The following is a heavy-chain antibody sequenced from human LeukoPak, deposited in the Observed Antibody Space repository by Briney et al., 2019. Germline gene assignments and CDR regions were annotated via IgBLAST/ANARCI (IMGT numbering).Heavy chain of an antibody. D-gene: IGHD4-23*01. Sequence: APVKVSCKASGYTFTSYGISWVRQAPGQGLEWMGWISAYNGNTNYAQKLQGRVTMTRDMSTSTDYMELSSLRSEDTAVYYCARDNSVEDTAWWFDPWGQGTLVTVSS. CDR1: GYTFTSYG. CDR3: ARDNSVEDTAWWFDP. V-gene: IGHV1-18*01. J-gene: IGHJ5*02. CDR2: ISAYNGNT.